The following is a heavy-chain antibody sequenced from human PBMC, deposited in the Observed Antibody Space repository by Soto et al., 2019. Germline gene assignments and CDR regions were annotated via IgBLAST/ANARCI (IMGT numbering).Heavy chain of an antibody. Sequence: QVRLVQSGGEVKKPGASVKVSCKASGYTFNSYGIIWVRQAPGQGLDWMGRISAYNGNTNYTQKLQGRVTMTTDTSTSTAYMERRSLRADATDVYYSARVVGALGHWFDPWGQGTMVTVSS. CDR2: ISAYNGNT. J-gene: IGHJ5*02. CDR1: GYTFNSYG. D-gene: IGHD1-26*01. V-gene: IGHV1-18*01. CDR3: ARVVGALGHWFDP.